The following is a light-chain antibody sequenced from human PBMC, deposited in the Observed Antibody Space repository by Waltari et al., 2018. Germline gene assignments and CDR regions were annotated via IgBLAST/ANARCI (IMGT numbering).Light chain of an antibody. CDR2: HAS. CDR3: QKYDSLPAT. J-gene: IGKJ1*01. Sequence: EIVLTQSPGTLSLSPGERATLSCRASPSVGKYLAWYQQTPGQAPRLLLYHASNRATGIPDRFSGSGSGTDFSLTISRLEPEDFAIYFCQKYDSLPATFGQGTKVEIK. CDR1: PSVGKY. V-gene: IGKV3-20*01.